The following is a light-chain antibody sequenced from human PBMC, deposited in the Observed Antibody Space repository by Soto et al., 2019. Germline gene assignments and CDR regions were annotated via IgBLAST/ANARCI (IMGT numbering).Light chain of an antibody. Sequence: EIVLTQSPATLSLSPGERATLSCRASQGVSSYLAWYRQRPGQAPRLLIYDASNRATGIPARFSGSGSETDFTLTISSLEPEDFAVYYCQQRANWPWTFSQGTKVEF. J-gene: IGKJ1*01. CDR1: QGVSSY. CDR3: QQRANWPWT. V-gene: IGKV3-11*01. CDR2: DAS.